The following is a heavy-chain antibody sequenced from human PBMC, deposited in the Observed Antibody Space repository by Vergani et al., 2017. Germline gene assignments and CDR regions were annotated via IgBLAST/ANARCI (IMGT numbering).Heavy chain of an antibody. CDR2: IIPIFGTA. CDR3: ARGRCSSTSCYNFWFGP. Sequence: QVQLVQSGAEVKKPGSSVKVSCKASGGTFSSYAISWVRQAPGQGLEWMGGIIPIFGTANYAQKFQGRVKITADESTSTAYMELSSLRSEDTAVYYCARGRCSSTSCYNFWFGPWGQGTLVTVSS. CDR1: GGTFSSYA. D-gene: IGHD2-2*02. J-gene: IGHJ5*02. V-gene: IGHV1-69*01.